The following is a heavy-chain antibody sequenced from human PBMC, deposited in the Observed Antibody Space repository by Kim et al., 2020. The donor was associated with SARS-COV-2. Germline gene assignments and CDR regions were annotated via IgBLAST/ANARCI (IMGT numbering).Heavy chain of an antibody. CDR3: AGHISLAHEYLQH. V-gene: IGHV4-4*02. CDR2: IYHSGRT. CDR1: GGSISSSNW. J-gene: IGHJ1*01. Sequence: SETLSLTCAVSGGSISSSNWWSWVRQPPGKGLEWIGEIYHSGRTNYHPSLKSRVTVSVDKSKNQFSLKLRSVTAEDTAVYYCAGHISLAHEYLQHCGAGTLVTVSS.